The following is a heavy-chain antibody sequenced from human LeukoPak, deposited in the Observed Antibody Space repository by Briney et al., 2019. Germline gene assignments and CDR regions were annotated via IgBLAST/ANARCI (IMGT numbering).Heavy chain of an antibody. CDR2: MNPNSGNT. D-gene: IGHD7-27*01. V-gene: IGHV1-8*01. Sequence: ASVKVFCKASGYTFTSYDINWVRQATGQGLEWMGWMNPNSGNTGYAQKFQGRVTMTRNTSIGTAYMELSSLRSEDTAVYYCARSETGIVGAFDIWGQGTMVTVSS. J-gene: IGHJ3*02. CDR3: ARSETGIVGAFDI. CDR1: GYTFTSYD.